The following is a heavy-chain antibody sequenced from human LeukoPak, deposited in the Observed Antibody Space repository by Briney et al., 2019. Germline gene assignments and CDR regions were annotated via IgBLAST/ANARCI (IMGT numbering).Heavy chain of an antibody. CDR1: GGSISSYY. CDR3: ARDYHPYYYDSSGYRGHGMDV. CDR2: IYYSGST. Sequence: PSETLSLTCTVSGGSISSYYWSWIRQPPGKGLEWIGYIYYSGSTYYNPSLKSRVTISVDTSKNQFSLKLSSVTAADTAVYYCARDYHPYYYDSSGYRGHGMDVWGQGTTVTVSS. V-gene: IGHV4-59*06. J-gene: IGHJ6*02. D-gene: IGHD3-22*01.